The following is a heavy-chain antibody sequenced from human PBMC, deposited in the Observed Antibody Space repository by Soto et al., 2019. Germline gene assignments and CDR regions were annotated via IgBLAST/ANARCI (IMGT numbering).Heavy chain of an antibody. Sequence: QVQLQESGPGLVKPSGTLSLTCAVSGGSISSSNWWSWVRQPPGKGLEWIGEIYHSGSPNYNPSLKGRVTTAVDKSKNQVSLKLSSVTAADTAVYYCARVSGSYYYGMDVWGQGTTVTVSS. V-gene: IGHV4-4*02. CDR1: GGSISSSNW. CDR2: IYHSGSP. J-gene: IGHJ6*02. CDR3: ARVSGSYYYGMDV. D-gene: IGHD1-26*01.